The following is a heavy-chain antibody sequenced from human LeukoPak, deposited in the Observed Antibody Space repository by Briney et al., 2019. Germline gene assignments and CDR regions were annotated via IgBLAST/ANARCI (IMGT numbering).Heavy chain of an antibody. V-gene: IGHV4-59*05. CDR2: MYYSGST. CDR1: GGSISSYY. Sequence: HPSETLSLTCTVSGGSISSYYWSWIRQPPGKGLEWIGSMYYSGSTYYNPSLKSRVTISVDTSKNQFSLKLNSVTASDTAVYYCARRGLYEGYGTYYFDYWGQGTLVTVSS. D-gene: IGHD1-7*01. J-gene: IGHJ4*02. CDR3: ARRGLYEGYGTYYFDY.